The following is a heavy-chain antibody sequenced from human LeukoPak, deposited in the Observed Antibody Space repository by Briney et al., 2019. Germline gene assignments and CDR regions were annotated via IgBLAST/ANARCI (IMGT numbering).Heavy chain of an antibody. CDR3: ARVMLDGYNSGFDY. V-gene: IGHV3-64*01. CDR2: ISSSGGST. Sequence: PGGSLRLSCAASGFTFSSYAMHWVRQAPGKGLEYVSAISSSGGSTYYANSVKGRFTISRDNSKNTLYLQMGSLRAEDMAVYYCARVMLDGYNSGFDYWGQGTLVTVSS. CDR1: GFTFSSYA. J-gene: IGHJ4*02. D-gene: IGHD5-24*01.